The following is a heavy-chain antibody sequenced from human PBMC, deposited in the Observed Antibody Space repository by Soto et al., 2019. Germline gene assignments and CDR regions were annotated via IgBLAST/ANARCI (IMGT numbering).Heavy chain of an antibody. CDR3: ARAPYDSSGYYFDY. V-gene: IGHV1-18*04. Sequence: GASVKVSCKASGYTFTSYGISWVRQAPGQGREWMGWISAYNGNTNYEQKLQGGVTMTTDASTSTAYMELRSLRADDTAVYYCARAPYDSSGYYFDYRGQGTLVTSPQ. D-gene: IGHD3-22*01. J-gene: IGHJ4*02. CDR2: ISAYNGNT. CDR1: GYTFTSYG.